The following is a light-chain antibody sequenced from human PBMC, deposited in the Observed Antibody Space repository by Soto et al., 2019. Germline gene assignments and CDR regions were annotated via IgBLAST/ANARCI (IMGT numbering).Light chain of an antibody. Sequence: LTQPPSVSGSPGQSVAISCTGTSSDVGSYNRVSWYQQPPGTAPKVMIYEVSNRPSGVPDRFSGSKSGNTASLTISRLQAEDEADYYCSSYTSSSTYVFGTGTKVTVL. V-gene: IGLV2-18*02. CDR3: SSYTSSSTYV. CDR2: EVS. CDR1: SSDVGSYNR. J-gene: IGLJ1*01.